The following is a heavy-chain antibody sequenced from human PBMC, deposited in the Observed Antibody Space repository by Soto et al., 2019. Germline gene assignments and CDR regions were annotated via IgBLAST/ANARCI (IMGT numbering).Heavy chain of an antibody. CDR3: ARIRVGATDLDI. Sequence: QVTLKESGPVLVKPTETLTLTCTVSGFSLSNARMSVTWIRQPPGKALEWLAHSSSNDEKSYSPSLKIRLTNAKDTSTSQVVLTMTNMDPVDTATYHCARIRVGATDLDIWVQGPMVTVSS. V-gene: IGHV2-26*01. CDR2: SSSNDEK. J-gene: IGHJ3*02. CDR1: GFSLSNARMS. D-gene: IGHD1-26*01.